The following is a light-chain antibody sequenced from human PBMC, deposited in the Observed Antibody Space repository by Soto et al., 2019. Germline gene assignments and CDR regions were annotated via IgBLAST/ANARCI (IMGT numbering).Light chain of an antibody. CDR2: AAS. CDR3: QQYSNWPFT. V-gene: IGKV3-15*01. Sequence: EIVMTQSPPTLSVSSGERVTLSCRASQSVRSNLAWYQQRPGQAPRFLIYAASTRTAGIPARFSGSGSGTEFTLTINSMQSEDFAVYYCQQYSNWPFTFSPGTRVD. CDR1: QSVRSN. J-gene: IGKJ3*01.